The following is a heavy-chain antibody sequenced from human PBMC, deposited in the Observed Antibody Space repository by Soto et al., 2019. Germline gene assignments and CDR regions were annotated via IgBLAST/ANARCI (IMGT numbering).Heavy chain of an antibody. CDR1: EFSISPYW. D-gene: IGHD5-12*01. CDR3: VSDGDACSGSDCFRHFKH. J-gene: IGHJ1*01. V-gene: IGHV3-7*03. CDR2: IKEDGSAA. Sequence: PGGSLRLSCVASEFSISPYWMSWVRQAPGKGLEWVANIKEDGSAARYVDSARDRFLISRDNTKNSLYLQMTNLRAEDTAIYYCVSDGDACSGSDCFRHFKHWGRRTRVTVSS.